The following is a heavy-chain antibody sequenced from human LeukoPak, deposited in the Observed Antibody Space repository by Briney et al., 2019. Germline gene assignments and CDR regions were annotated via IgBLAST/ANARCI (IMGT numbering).Heavy chain of an antibody. J-gene: IGHJ4*02. CDR1: GFSLRTSGVG. CDR3: ARSRLWFGELLGFDY. CDR2: IYWDDDK. V-gene: IGHV2-5*02. Sequence: SGPTLVKPTQPLTLTCTFSGFSLRTSGVGVGWIRQPPGKALEWLALIYWDDDKRYSPSLKSRLTITKDTSKNQVVLTMTYMDPVDTATYYCARSRLWFGELLGFDYWGQGTLVTVSS. D-gene: IGHD3-10*01.